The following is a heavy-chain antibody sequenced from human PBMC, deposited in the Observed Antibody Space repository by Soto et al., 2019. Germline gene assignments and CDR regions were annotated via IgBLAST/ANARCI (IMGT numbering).Heavy chain of an antibody. CDR2: ISGGGGNT. J-gene: IGHJ4*02. CDR3: AKQVGTPPFDY. V-gene: IGHV3-23*01. CDR1: GFTFSSYA. D-gene: IGHD1-26*01. Sequence: EVQLLESGGGLVQPGGSLRLSCAASGFTFSSYAMNWVRQAPGKGLEWVSVISGGGGNTDYADSVKGRFTISRDNSKNPLYLQMNRLRVEDTAVYYCAKQVGTPPFDYWGQGTLVTVSS.